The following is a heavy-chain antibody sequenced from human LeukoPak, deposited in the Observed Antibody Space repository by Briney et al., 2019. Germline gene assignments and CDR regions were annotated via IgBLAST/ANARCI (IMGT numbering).Heavy chain of an antibody. Sequence: GGSLRLSCVASGFTFSSYAMNWVRQAPGKGLEWVSYISSTGSIVYYADSVKGRFTISRDNSKNTLYLQMNSLRAEDTAVYYRAKSGITMVRGVIDYYYYMDVWGKGTTVTVSS. J-gene: IGHJ6*03. CDR1: GFTFSSYA. CDR2: ISSTGSIV. D-gene: IGHD3-10*01. CDR3: AKSGITMVRGVIDYYYYMDV. V-gene: IGHV3-48*03.